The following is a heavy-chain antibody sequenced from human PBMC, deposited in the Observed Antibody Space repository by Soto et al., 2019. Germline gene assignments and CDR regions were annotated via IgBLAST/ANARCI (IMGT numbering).Heavy chain of an antibody. Sequence: SVKVSCKASGGTFSSYTISWVRQAPGQGLEWMGRIIPILGIANYAQKFQGRVTITADKSTSTAYMELSSLRSEDTAVYYCARDCSGGSCYLYWGQGTLVTVSS. V-gene: IGHV1-69*04. CDR1: GGTFSSYT. CDR2: IIPILGIA. D-gene: IGHD2-15*01. CDR3: ARDCSGGSCYLY. J-gene: IGHJ4*02.